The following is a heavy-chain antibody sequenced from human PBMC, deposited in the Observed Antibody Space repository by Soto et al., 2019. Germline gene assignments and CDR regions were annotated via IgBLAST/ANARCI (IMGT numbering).Heavy chain of an antibody. D-gene: IGHD3-22*01. Sequence: EVQLVESGGGLVKAGGSLRLSCSASGFTFSSYSMNWVRQAPGKGLEWVSSISSGRSYIYYADSVKGRFTISRDNAKNSLYIQMNSLRAADSAVYYCARVHDDSSGFYNIFFYYYGLGVWGPGTTVTVS. CDR1: GFTFSSYS. CDR3: ARVHDDSSGFYNIFFYYYGLGV. CDR2: ISSGRSYI. J-gene: IGHJ6*02. V-gene: IGHV3-21*01.